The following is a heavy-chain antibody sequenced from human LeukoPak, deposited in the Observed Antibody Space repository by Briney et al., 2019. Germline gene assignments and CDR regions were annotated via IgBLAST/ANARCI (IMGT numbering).Heavy chain of an antibody. D-gene: IGHD2-15*01. J-gene: IGHJ4*02. V-gene: IGHV4-59*01. CDR1: GGSISSYY. CDR2: INYSGST. CDR3: ARGWGYCSGGSCYD. Sequence: SETLSLTCTVSGGSISSYYWSWIRQPPGTGLEWIGYINYSGSTNYNPSLESRVTISEDTSRNQFSLKLNSVTAADTAVYYCARGWGYCSGGSCYDWGQGTLVTVSS.